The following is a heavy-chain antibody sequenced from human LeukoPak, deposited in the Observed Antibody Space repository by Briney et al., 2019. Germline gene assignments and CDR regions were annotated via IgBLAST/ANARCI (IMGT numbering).Heavy chain of an antibody. CDR2: IYTSGST. J-gene: IGHJ4*02. CDR1: GGSFSGYY. Sequence: SETLSLTCAVYGGSFSGYYWSWIRQPPGKGLEWIGYIYTSGSTNYNPSLKSRVTISVDTSKNQFSLKLSSVTAADTAVYYCARLKYYYDSSGYYSYPYFDYWGQETLVTVSS. CDR3: ARLKYYYDSSGYYSYPYFDY. V-gene: IGHV4-4*09. D-gene: IGHD3-22*01.